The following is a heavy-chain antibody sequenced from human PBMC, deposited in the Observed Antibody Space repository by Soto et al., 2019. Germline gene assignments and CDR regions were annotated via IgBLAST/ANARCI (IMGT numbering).Heavy chain of an antibody. CDR2: ISAYNGNT. V-gene: IGHV1-18*01. J-gene: IGHJ4*02. Sequence: ASVKVSCTASGYTFTSYGISWVRQAPGQGLEWMGWISAYNGNTNYAQKLQGRVTMTTDTSTSTAYMELRSLRSDDTAVYYCAREATSGYDLYYFDYWGQGTLVTVSS. D-gene: IGHD5-12*01. CDR1: GYTFTSYG. CDR3: AREATSGYDLYYFDY.